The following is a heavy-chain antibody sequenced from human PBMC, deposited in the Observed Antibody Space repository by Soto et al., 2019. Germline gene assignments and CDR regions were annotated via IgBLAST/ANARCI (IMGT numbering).Heavy chain of an antibody. CDR1: GFIFNTYW. V-gene: IGHV3-74*01. D-gene: IGHD3-10*01. Sequence: EVQVVESGGGLVQPGGSLRLSCAASGFIFNTYWMHWVRQAPGKGLVWISRINSDGSIADYADSVRGRITISRDNTKTDVYLQMIILRVADTAVYYCASAKASGTSALDTWGQGSLVTVSA. CDR2: INSDGSIA. J-gene: IGHJ5*02. CDR3: ASAKASGTSALDT.